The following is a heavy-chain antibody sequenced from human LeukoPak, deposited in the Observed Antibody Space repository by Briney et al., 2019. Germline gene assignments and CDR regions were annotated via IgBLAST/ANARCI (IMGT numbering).Heavy chain of an antibody. CDR1: GGSFSGYY. Sequence: SETLSLTCAVYGGSFSGYYWSWIRQPPGKGLEWIGEINHSGSTNYNPSLKSRVTISVDTFKNQFSLKLSSVTAADTAVYYCARVARYYYYGMDVWGQGTTVTVSS. V-gene: IGHV4-34*01. J-gene: IGHJ6*02. CDR2: INHSGST. CDR3: ARVARYYYYGMDV.